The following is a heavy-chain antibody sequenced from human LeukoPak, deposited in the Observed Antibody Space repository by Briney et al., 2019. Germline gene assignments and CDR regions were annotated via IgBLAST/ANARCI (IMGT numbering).Heavy chain of an antibody. CDR2: ISSSSSYI. D-gene: IGHD6-19*01. CDR3: ASSPVYSSAPTRFDY. J-gene: IGHJ4*02. V-gene: IGHV3-21*01. Sequence: GGSLRLSCAASGFTFSSYSMNWVRQAPGKGLEWVSSISSSSSYIYYADSVKGRFTISRDNAKNSLHLQMNSLRAEDTAVYYCASSPVYSSAPTRFDYWGQGTLVTVSS. CDR1: GFTFSSYS.